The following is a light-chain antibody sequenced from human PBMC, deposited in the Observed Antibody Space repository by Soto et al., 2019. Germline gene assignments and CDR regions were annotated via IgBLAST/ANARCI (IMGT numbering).Light chain of an antibody. J-gene: IGLJ2*01. V-gene: IGLV2-11*01. CDR1: SSDVGGYMY. Sequence: QSALTQPRSVSGSPGQSVTISCTGTSSDVGGYMYVSWYRQYPGEAPKLMIYDVSKRPSGVPDRFSGSKSGNTASLTISGLQADDEADYYCCSYAGSYTEVFGGGTQLTVL. CDR2: DVS. CDR3: CSYAGSYTEV.